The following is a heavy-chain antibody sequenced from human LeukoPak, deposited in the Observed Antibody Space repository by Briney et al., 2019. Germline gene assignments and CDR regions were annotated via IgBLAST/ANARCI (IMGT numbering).Heavy chain of an antibody. CDR1: GGSISSYY. CDR2: IYYSGST. J-gene: IGHJ3*02. V-gene: IGHV4-59*01. CDR3: ARGFRRKDAFDI. Sequence: SETLSLTCTVSGGSISSYYWSWIRQPPGKGLEWIGYIYYSGSTNYNPSLKSRVTISVDTSKNQFSLKLSSVTAADTAVYYCARGFRRKDAFDIWGQGTMVTVSS.